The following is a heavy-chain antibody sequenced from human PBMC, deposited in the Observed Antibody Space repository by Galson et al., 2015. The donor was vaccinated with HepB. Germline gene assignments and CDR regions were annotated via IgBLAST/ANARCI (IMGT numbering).Heavy chain of an antibody. D-gene: IGHD2-2*01. V-gene: IGHV3-33*01. Sequence: SLRLSCAASGFDLSIYGMNWVRQAPGKGLEWVAVIWFDGSNEDYVDSVKGRFTISRDNSQKTLYLQMNSLRAEDTAVYYCAREIKGRWYHFEYWGQGALVTVSS. CDR2: IWFDGSNE. CDR3: AREIKGRWYHFEY. J-gene: IGHJ4*02. CDR1: GFDLSIYG.